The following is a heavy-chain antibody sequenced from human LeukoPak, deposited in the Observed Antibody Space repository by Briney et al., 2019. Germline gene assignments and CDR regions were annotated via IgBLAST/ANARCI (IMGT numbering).Heavy chain of an antibody. CDR2: ISYDGSNK. V-gene: IGHV3-30*18. CDR3: AKPTSSIPGRGYYFDY. J-gene: IGHJ4*02. D-gene: IGHD3-10*01. Sequence: PGGSLRLSCAASGFTFSSYGMHWVRQAPGKGLEWVAVISYDGSNKYYADSVKGRFTISRDNSKNTLYLQMNSLRAEDTAVYYCAKPTSSIPGRGYYFDYWGQGTLVTVSS. CDR1: GFTFSSYG.